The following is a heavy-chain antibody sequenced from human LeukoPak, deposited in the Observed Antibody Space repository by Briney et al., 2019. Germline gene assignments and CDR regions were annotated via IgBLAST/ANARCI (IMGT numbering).Heavy chain of an antibody. D-gene: IGHD3-16*01. CDR2: ISSSSDYI. CDR1: GFTFSSYN. J-gene: IGHJ4*02. Sequence: GRSLRLSCAASGFTFSSYNMNWVRQAPGKGLEWVSFISSSSDYIYYADSLKGRFTISRDNAKNSVYLQMNSLRADDTAVYYCASGGTYVLDYWGQGTLVTVSA. V-gene: IGHV3-21*01. CDR3: ASGGTYVLDY.